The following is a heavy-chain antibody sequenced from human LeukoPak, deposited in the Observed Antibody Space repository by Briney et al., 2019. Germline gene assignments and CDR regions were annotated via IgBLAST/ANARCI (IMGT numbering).Heavy chain of an antibody. CDR3: ARAAYCSSISCSSNSYYYYYYMDV. CDR2: ISDSSSHI. J-gene: IGHJ6*03. Sequence: PGGSLRLSCAASGFNFSSYNMNWVRQAPGKGLEWVSSISDSSSHIYYADSVKGRFTISRDNAKNSLYLQMNSLRAGDTAVYYCARAAYCSSISCSSNSYYYYYYMDVWGKGTTVTVSS. D-gene: IGHD2-2*01. CDR1: GFNFSSYN. V-gene: IGHV3-21*01.